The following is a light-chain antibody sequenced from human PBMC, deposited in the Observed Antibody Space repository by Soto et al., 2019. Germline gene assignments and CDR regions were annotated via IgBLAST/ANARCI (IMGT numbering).Light chain of an antibody. V-gene: IGLV2-8*01. CDR1: SSDVGAFNY. Sequence: QSALTQPPSASGSPGQSVTISCTGTSSDVGAFNYVSWYQQHPGKAPKLMIFEINKRPSGVPDRFSGSKSGNTASLTVSGLQAEDEADYYCATWDDSLSGQGVFGGGTKVTVL. CDR3: ATWDDSLSGQGV. J-gene: IGLJ2*01. CDR2: EIN.